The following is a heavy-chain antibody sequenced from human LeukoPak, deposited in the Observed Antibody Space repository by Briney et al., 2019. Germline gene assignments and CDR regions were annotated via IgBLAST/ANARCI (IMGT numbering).Heavy chain of an antibody. CDR3: ARADTVTTGGFDY. CDR1: GFTVSSNY. CDR2: IYSGGST. J-gene: IGHJ4*02. D-gene: IGHD4-17*01. Sequence: GGSLRLSCAASGFTVSSNYMSWVRQAPGKGLEWVSVIYSGGSTYYADSVKGRFTISRDNSKNTLYLQMNSLRAEDTAVYYCARADTVTTGGFDYWGQGTLVTVSS. V-gene: IGHV3-66*01.